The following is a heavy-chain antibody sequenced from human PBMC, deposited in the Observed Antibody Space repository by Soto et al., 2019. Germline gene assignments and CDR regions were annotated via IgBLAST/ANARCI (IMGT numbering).Heavy chain of an antibody. CDR2: IYTSGST. CDR3: ARGCSSTSCYGYGMDV. J-gene: IGHJ6*02. CDR1: GGCMSSYY. Sequence: EPLSLTGIDSGGCMSSYYWSWIRQPAGKGLEWIGRIYTSGSTNYNPSLKSRVTMSVDTSKNQLSLKLSSVTAADTAVYYCARGCSSTSCYGYGMDVWGQGTTVTVSS. V-gene: IGHV4-4*07. D-gene: IGHD2-2*01.